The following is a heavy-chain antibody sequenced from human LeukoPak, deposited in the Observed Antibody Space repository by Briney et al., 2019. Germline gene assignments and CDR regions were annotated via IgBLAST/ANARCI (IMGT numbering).Heavy chain of an antibody. CDR2: IYTSGST. D-gene: IGHD4-17*01. CDR1: GGSISSYY. CDR3: ARSGTTKGLGYYYYYMDV. Sequence: SETLSLTCTVSGGSISSYYWSWIRQPPGKGLEWIGYIYTSGSTNYNPSLKSRVTISVDTSKNQFSLKLSSVTAADTAVYYCARSGTTKGLGYYYYYMDVWGKGTTVTVSS. J-gene: IGHJ6*03. V-gene: IGHV4-4*09.